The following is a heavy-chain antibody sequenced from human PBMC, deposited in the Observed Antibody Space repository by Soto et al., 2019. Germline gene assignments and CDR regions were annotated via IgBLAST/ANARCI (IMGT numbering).Heavy chain of an antibody. D-gene: IGHD3-10*01. CDR2: INHSGGT. CDR1: GGSFRGYY. CDR3: ARLWSSNEGSS. J-gene: IGHJ4*02. V-gene: IGHV4-34*01. Sequence: SETLSLTCAVHGGSFRGYYWSWIRQPPGKGLEWIGEINHSGGTNYNPSLKSRVSISVDASKNQFSLQLTSVTAADTAVYYCARLWSSNEGSSWGQGTLGTVSS.